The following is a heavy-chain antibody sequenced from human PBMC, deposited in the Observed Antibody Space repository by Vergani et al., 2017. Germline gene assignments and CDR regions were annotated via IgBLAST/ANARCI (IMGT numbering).Heavy chain of an antibody. CDR1: GGSISSSSYY. CDR3: ARSEDYGDPGYYYGMDV. D-gene: IGHD4-17*01. V-gene: IGHV4-39*01. Sequence: QLQLPESGPGLVKPSETLSLTCTVSGGSISSSSYYWGWIRQPPGKGLEWIGSIYYSGSTYYNPSLKRRVTISVDTSKNQFSLKLSSVTAADTAVYYCARSEDYGDPGYYYGMDVWGQGTTVTVSS. J-gene: IGHJ6*02. CDR2: IYYSGST.